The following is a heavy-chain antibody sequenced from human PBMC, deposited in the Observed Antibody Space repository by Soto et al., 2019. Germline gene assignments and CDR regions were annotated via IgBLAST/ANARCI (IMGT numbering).Heavy chain of an antibody. CDR1: GGSISSYY. D-gene: IGHD1-26*01. CDR2: IYYSGST. V-gene: IGHV4-59*01. CDR3: ARDRESYIDY. Sequence: QVQLQESGPGLVKPSETLSLTCTVSGGSISSYYWSWIRQPPGKGLEWIGYIYYSGSTNYNPSLKSRVTISVDTSKNQFSLKLSSVTAADTAVYYCARDRESYIDYWGQETLVTVSS. J-gene: IGHJ4*02.